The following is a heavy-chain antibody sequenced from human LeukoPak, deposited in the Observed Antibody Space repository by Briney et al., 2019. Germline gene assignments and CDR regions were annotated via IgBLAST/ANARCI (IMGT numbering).Heavy chain of an antibody. Sequence: SETLSLTCAVYGGSFSGYYWSWIRQPPGKGLEWIGEITHSGSTNYNPSLNSRVTISVDTSKNQFSLKMSSVTAADTAVYYCARGLGSSGYHYFDSWGQGTLVTVSS. V-gene: IGHV4-34*01. D-gene: IGHD3-22*01. CDR3: ARGLGSSGYHYFDS. CDR1: GGSFSGYY. J-gene: IGHJ4*02. CDR2: ITHSGST.